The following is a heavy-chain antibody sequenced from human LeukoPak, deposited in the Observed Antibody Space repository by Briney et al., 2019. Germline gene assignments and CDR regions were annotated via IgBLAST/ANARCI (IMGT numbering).Heavy chain of an antibody. V-gene: IGHV4-34*01. CDR1: GGSFSGYY. D-gene: IGHD6-6*01. CDR2: INHGGST. J-gene: IGHJ2*01. CDR3: ARERSRGYFDL. Sequence: SETLSLTCAVYGGSFSGYYWSYIRQAPGRGLEWIGEINHGGSTNYNPSLKSRVTISIDTSKNQFSLKVTSVTAADTAVYYCARERSRGYFDLWGRGALVTVSS.